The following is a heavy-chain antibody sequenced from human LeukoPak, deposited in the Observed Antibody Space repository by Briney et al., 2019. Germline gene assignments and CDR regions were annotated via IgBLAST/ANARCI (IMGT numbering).Heavy chain of an antibody. V-gene: IGHV3-11*01. Sequence: GGALRLSCAASGFTFSDYNMRWIRQAPGKGLEWVSSISRSGSTKYYADSVKGRFTISRDNAKNSLFLQMNSLRAEDTAVYYCARVLRYCSGGNCYSGGLGYMDVWGKGTTVTISS. D-gene: IGHD2-15*01. CDR3: ARVLRYCSGGNCYSGGLGYMDV. CDR1: GFTFSDYN. J-gene: IGHJ6*03. CDR2: ISRSGSTK.